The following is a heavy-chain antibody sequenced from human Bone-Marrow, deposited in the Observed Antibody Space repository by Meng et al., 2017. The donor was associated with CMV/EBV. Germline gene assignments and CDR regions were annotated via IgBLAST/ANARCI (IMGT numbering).Heavy chain of an antibody. J-gene: IGHJ4*02. CDR3: ARKPWSGYYGDFAY. D-gene: IGHD3-3*01. CDR1: GYTFTNYA. CDR2: ISTYNGKA. Sequence: ASVKVSCKASGYTFTNYAITWVRQAPGQGLEWMGWISTYNGKANYAQKFQDRVTMTTDTSTSIAYMEVRSLRSDDTAVYYCARKPWSGYYGDFAYWGQGTLV. V-gene: IGHV1-18*01.